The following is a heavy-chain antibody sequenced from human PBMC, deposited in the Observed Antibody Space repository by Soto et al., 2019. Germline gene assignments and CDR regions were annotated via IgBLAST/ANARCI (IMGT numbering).Heavy chain of an antibody. J-gene: IGHJ4*02. CDR2: IVVGSGNT. CDR1: GFTFTSSA. D-gene: IGHD2-8*01. Sequence: SVKVSCKASGFTFTSSAVQWVRQARGQRLEWIGWIVVGSGNTNYAQKFQERVTITRDMSTSTAYMELSSLRSEDTAVYYCAAEARMVYASSSFDYWGQGTLVTVSS. V-gene: IGHV1-58*01. CDR3: AAEARMVYASSSFDY.